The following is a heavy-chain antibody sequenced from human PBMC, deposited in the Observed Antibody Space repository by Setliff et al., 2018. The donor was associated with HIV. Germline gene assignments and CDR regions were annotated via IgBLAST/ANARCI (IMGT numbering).Heavy chain of an antibody. J-gene: IGHJ3*02. Sequence: ASVKVSCKASGYTFTNYYIHWVRQAPGQGLEWMGIINPSRGSASYPQNFQGRVTMTRDTSTSTVYMELSSLRSEDTAVYYCARQYFDILTGYYNRAFDIWGQGTMVTVSS. V-gene: IGHV1-46*01. CDR3: ARQYFDILTGYYNRAFDI. CDR2: INPSRGSA. D-gene: IGHD3-9*01. CDR1: GYTFTNYY.